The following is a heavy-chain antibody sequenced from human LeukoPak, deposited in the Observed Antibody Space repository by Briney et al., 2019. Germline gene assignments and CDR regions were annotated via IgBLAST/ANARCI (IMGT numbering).Heavy chain of an antibody. CDR1: GFTFRSYG. D-gene: IGHD6-19*01. CDR3: AKGAGWGYSSGWYNY. V-gene: IGHV3-33*06. J-gene: IGHJ4*02. CDR2: IWYDGSNK. Sequence: PGRSLRLSCEASGFTFRSYGMHWVRQAPGKGLEWVAVIWYDGSNKYYADSVKGRFTISRDNAKNALYLQMNSLRAEDTAVYYCAKGAGWGYSSGWYNYWGQGTLVTVSS.